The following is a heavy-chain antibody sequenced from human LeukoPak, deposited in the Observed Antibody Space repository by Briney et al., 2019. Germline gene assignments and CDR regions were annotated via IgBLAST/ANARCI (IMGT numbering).Heavy chain of an antibody. J-gene: IGHJ4*02. CDR1: GGSINSRSHY. D-gene: IGHD5-12*01. CDR3: VRVATNLIDY. CDR2: IFYSGST. V-gene: IGHV4-39*02. Sequence: PSETLSLTCTVSGGSINSRSHYWGWIRQPPGKGLEWIGSIFYSGSTYYNPSLKSRVTISIDTSKKHFSLKLSSVTAADTAVYYCVRVATNLIDYWGQGTLVTVSS.